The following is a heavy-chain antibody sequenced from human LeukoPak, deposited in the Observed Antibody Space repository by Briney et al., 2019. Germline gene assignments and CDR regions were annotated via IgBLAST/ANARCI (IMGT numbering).Heavy chain of an antibody. J-gene: IGHJ5*02. CDR2: ISRNSGTI. V-gene: IGHV3-9*01. CDR1: GFTFNDYA. D-gene: IGHD6-13*01. CDR3: TKAKYTSSGNWFDI. Sequence: GGSLRLSCAASGFTFNDYAMHWVRHAPGKGLEWVSVISRNSGTIAYADSVKGRFTISRDNAENSLYLQMNSLRAEDTALYYCTKAKYTSSGNWFDIWGQGTQVTVSS.